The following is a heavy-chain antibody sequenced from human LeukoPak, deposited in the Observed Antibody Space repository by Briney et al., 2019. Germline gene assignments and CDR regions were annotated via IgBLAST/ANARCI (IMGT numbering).Heavy chain of an antibody. CDR1: GGTFSSYA. CDR2: IIPIFGTA. J-gene: IGHJ4*02. Sequence: ASVKVSCKASGGTFSSYAISWVRQAPGQGLEWMGRIIPIFGTANYAQKFQGRVTITTDESTSTAYMELSSLRSEDTAVYYCARGYDYSTQGIYNYWGQGTLVIVSS. CDR3: ARGYDYSTQGIYNY. V-gene: IGHV1-69*05. D-gene: IGHD4-11*01.